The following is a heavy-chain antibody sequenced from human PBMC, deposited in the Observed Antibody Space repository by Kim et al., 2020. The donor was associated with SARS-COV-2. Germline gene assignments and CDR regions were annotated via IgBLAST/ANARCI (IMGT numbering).Heavy chain of an antibody. CDR1: GYTFTNYY. Sequence: ASVKVSCKASGYTFTNYYIHWVRQAPGQGLEWMGKINPYSGSTTYTQKIQGRITMTSDTSTNTVSLELSSLRSDDTALYFCARDGGWRVDDLADYWGQGTLVTVSS. CDR3: ARDGGWRVDDLADY. V-gene: IGHV1-46*01. CDR2: INPYSGST. D-gene: IGHD3-16*01. J-gene: IGHJ4*02.